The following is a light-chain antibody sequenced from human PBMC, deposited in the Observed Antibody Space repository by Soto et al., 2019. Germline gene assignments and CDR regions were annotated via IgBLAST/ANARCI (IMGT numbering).Light chain of an antibody. CDR2: DAS. CDR1: QSVSSY. Sequence: EIVLTQSPATLSLSPGERATLSCRASQSVSSYLAWYQQKPGQAPRLLIYDASNRATGIPARFSGSGSGTDFTLTISGLQSEDFALYYCQQYNDWPRTFGQGTKVDIK. CDR3: QQYNDWPRT. J-gene: IGKJ1*01. V-gene: IGKV3-11*01.